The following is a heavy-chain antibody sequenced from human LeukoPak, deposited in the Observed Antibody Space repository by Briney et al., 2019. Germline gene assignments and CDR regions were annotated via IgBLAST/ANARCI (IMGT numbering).Heavy chain of an antibody. CDR1: GFTFSSYA. CDR2: ISGSGGST. V-gene: IGHV3-23*01. D-gene: IGHD3-10*01. Sequence: GGSLRLSCAASGFTFSSYAMSWVRQAPGKGLEWVSVISGSGGSTYYADSVKGRFTISRDNSKNTLYLQMNSLRAEDTAVYYCASPHYGSRRSYFDYWGQGTLVTVSS. CDR3: ASPHYGSRRSYFDY. J-gene: IGHJ4*02.